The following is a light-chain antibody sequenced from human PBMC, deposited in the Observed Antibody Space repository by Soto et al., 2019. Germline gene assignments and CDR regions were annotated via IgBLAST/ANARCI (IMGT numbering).Light chain of an antibody. J-gene: IGKJ1*01. CDR3: QQYGGSPQT. CDR2: GAS. V-gene: IGKV3-20*01. Sequence: EIVLTQSPGTLALSPGEGATLSCRASQSVSKYLAWYQQKPGQSPRLVSYGASSRATGIPDSFSDSGSGTDFTLTISRLEPEDFAVYYCQQYGGSPQTFGQGTKV. CDR1: QSVSKY.